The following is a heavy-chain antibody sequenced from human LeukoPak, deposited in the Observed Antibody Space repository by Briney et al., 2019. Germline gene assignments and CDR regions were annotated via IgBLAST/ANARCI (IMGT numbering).Heavy chain of an antibody. D-gene: IGHD2-2*01. J-gene: IGHJ4*02. V-gene: IGHV3-21*01. Sequence: MTGGSLRLSCAASGFTFSSYNMDWVRQAPGKGLEWVSFIDSSGRYIYQADSVKGRFTISRDNAKSSVFLQMNSLRAEDTAVYYCARVGGHCTSTSCPPPDYWGQGTLVTVSS. CDR3: ARVGGHCTSTSCPPPDY. CDR2: IDSSGRYI. CDR1: GFTFSSYN.